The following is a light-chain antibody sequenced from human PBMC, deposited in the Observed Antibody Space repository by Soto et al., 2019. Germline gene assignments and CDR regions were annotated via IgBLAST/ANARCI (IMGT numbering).Light chain of an antibody. V-gene: IGKV3-20*01. CDR1: QSVSGSY. J-gene: IGKJ1*01. Sequence: IVLTQSPCTLSLSPGERATLSCRASQSVSGSYLAWYQQKPGQAPRLLIYGASSRATGIPDRFSGSGSGTDFTLTISRLEPEDFAVYYCQQYDISPWTFGQRTKVDIK. CDR2: GAS. CDR3: QQYDISPWT.